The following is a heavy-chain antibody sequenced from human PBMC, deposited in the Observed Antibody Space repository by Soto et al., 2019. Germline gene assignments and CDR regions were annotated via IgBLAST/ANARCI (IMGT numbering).Heavy chain of an antibody. CDR1: GYTFTSYD. Sequence: QVQLVQSGAEVKKPGASVKVSCKASGYTFTSYDINWVRQATGQGLEWVGWVNPNGGSTGYAQKFQGRVTMTRDTSIITAYSELSSLRSEDTAVYYCARGQVNKWLTYWYFDLWGRGTLVTVSS. V-gene: IGHV1-8*01. J-gene: IGHJ2*01. CDR3: ARGQVNKWLTYWYFDL. CDR2: VNPNGGST. D-gene: IGHD6-19*01.